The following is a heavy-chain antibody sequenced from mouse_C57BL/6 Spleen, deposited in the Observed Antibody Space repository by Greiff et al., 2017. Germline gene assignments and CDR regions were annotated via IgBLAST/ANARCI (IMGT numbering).Heavy chain of an antibody. J-gene: IGHJ3*01. Sequence: VQVVESGPGLVAPSQSLSITCTVSGFSLTSYGVDWIRQSPGKGLEWLGVIWGVGSTNYNSALKSRLSISKDNSKSQVFLKMNSLQTDDTAMYYCASDPHYYGSSYEGFAYWGQGTLVTVSA. D-gene: IGHD1-1*01. V-gene: IGHV2-6*01. CDR2: IWGVGST. CDR1: GFSLTSYG. CDR3: ASDPHYYGSSYEGFAY.